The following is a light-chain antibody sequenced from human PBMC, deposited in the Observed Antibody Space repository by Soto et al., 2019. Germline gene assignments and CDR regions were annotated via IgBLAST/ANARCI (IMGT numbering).Light chain of an antibody. J-gene: IGKJ4*01. CDR3: QQYNTDPLT. CDR1: QSISTW. Sequence: DIQMTQSPSTLSASVGDRVTITCRASQSISTWLAWYQQKPGKAPKLLIYKASSLESGVPSRFSGSASGTEFTLTINSLQPDDFATYYCQQYNTDPLTFGGGTKVEI. CDR2: KAS. V-gene: IGKV1-5*03.